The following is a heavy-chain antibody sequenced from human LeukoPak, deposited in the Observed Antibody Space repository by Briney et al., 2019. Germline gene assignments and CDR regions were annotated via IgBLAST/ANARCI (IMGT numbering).Heavy chain of an antibody. J-gene: IGHJ6*02. Sequence: PGGSLRLSCAASGFTFSGYAMSWVRQAPGKGLEWVSVISGSGATGTFYADSVRGRFTISRDNSKNTLYLQMDRLRAEDTALYYCAKQSTQRCYTGMDVWGQGTTVTVS. CDR1: GFTFSGYA. V-gene: IGHV3-23*01. CDR2: ISGSGATGT. D-gene: IGHD2-2*02. CDR3: AKQSTQRCYTGMDV.